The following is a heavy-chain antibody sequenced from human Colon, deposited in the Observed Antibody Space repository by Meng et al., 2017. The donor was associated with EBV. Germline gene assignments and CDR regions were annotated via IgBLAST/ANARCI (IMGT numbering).Heavy chain of an antibody. J-gene: IGHJ4*02. CDR3: ARGVVGATSGDY. D-gene: IGHD1-26*01. CDR1: GYTFTNYG. V-gene: IGHV7-4-1*02. CDR2: INPDTANP. Sequence: HVHLVPSGSELRKTGASVKVSLMGSGYTFTNYGIKWVRQAPGQGLEWLGWINPDTANPTYAQGFTGRFVFSLATSVRTAYLQISSLEAEDTAVYYCARGVVGATSGDYWGQGTLVTVSS.